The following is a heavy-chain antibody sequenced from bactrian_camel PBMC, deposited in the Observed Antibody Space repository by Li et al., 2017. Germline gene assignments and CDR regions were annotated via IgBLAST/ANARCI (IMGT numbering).Heavy chain of an antibody. CDR2: IDSGALT. Sequence: VQLVESGGGSVQAGESLTLSCSISGYTYSSYCMGWWRQFPGKTRWEREVVATIDSGALTQYADSVKGRFTISKDNANNTVNLMMNSLKPEDTAMYYCAASVGGQYCSAPYLIRAQEKGTAYRGQGTQVTVS. CDR3: AASVGGQYCSAPYLIRAQEKGTAY. V-gene: IGHV3S53*01. J-gene: IGHJ4*01. D-gene: IGHD2*01. CDR1: GYTYSSYC.